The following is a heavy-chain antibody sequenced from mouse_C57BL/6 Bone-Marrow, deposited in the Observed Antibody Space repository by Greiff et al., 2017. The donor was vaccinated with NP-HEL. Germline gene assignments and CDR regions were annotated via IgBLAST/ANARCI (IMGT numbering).Heavy chain of an antibody. Sequence: VQRVESGAELVRPGASVTLSCKASGYTFTDYEMHWVKQTPVHGLEWIGAIDPETGGTAYNQKFKGKAILTADKSSSTAYMELRSLTSEDSAVYYCTRSAGGNLAYWGQGTLVTVSA. CDR3: TRSAGGNLAY. J-gene: IGHJ3*01. CDR2: IDPETGGT. V-gene: IGHV1-15*01. CDR1: GYTFTDYE. D-gene: IGHD2-1*01.